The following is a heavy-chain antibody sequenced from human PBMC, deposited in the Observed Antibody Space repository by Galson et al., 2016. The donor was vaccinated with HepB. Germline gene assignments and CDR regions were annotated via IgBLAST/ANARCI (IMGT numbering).Heavy chain of an antibody. D-gene: IGHD5-18*01. Sequence: SLRISCAASGFTFSSYAMSWVRQAPGTGLEWVSAISGSGGNTYYADSVKVRFTISRDNSKNTLYLQMDSLRAEDTAVYYCATPRGYSYGYWDDTTTDYWGQGTLVTVSS. CDR2: ISGSGGNT. CDR3: ATPRGYSYGYWDDTTTDY. CDR1: GFTFSSYA. V-gene: IGHV3-23*01. J-gene: IGHJ4*02.